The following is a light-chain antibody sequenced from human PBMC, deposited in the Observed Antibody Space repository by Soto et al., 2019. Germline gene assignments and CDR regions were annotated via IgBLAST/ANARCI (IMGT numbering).Light chain of an antibody. Sequence: ILLTQSPGTLSLSPLERATLSCRASQSVSSSSLAWYQQNPGQAPRLLIYEASSRATGIPDRFSGSGSGTDFTLTISRLEPEDFAVYYCQQYRTFGQGTRWIS. CDR2: EAS. J-gene: IGKJ1*01. CDR1: QSVSSSS. CDR3: QQYRT. V-gene: IGKV3-20*01.